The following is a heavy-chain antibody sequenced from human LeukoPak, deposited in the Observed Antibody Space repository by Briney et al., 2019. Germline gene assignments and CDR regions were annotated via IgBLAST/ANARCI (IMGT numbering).Heavy chain of an antibody. CDR2: INAGNGNT. CDR3: AQHLWFGESHGAFDI. Sequence: ASVKVSCKASGYTFTSYAMHWVRQAPGQRLEWMGWINAGNGNTKYSQKFQGRVTIIRDTSASTAYMELSSLRSEDTAVYYCAQHLWFGESHGAFDIWGQGTMVTVSS. V-gene: IGHV1-3*01. D-gene: IGHD3-10*01. CDR1: GYTFTSYA. J-gene: IGHJ3*02.